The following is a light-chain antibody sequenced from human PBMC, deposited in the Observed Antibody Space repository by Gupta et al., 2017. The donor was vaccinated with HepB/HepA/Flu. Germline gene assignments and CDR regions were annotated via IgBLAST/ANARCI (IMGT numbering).Light chain of an antibody. CDR3: TAWDDSLKSRL. CDR1: SSNIGSNT. V-gene: IGLV1-44*01. J-gene: IGLJ3*02. Sequence: QSALTQPPSASGAPGQKVTISCSGGSSNIGSNTVQWYQQFPGPAPKLLIYSNNQRPSGVPDRFSGSKSGTSASLAISWLQSEDEADYYCTAWDDSLKSRLFGGGTKLTVL. CDR2: SNN.